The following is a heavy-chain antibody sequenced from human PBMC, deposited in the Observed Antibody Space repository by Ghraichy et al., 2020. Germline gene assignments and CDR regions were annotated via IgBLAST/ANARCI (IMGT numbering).Heavy chain of an antibody. J-gene: IGHJ4*02. Sequence: GGGRRGACAASGFNGSRYTMNWVRQSPGKGLEWISYISTSSTTIYYADSVKGRFTISRDNANNSVYLQMNSLTDEDTAVYYCARGASQGYCDGGNCDPYFDFWGQGTLVTVSS. CDR3: ARGASQGYCDGGNCDPYFDF. V-gene: IGHV3-48*02. CDR2: ISTSSTTI. D-gene: IGHD2-15*01. CDR1: GFNGSRYT.